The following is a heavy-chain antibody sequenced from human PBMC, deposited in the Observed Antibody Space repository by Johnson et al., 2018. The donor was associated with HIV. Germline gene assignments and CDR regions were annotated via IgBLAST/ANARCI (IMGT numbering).Heavy chain of an antibody. CDR1: GFTFSGYG. CDR2: IRYDGSNK. Sequence: QVQLVESGGGVVQPGGYLRLSCAASGFTFSGYGMHWVHQAPGKGLEWVAFIRYDGSNKYYADSVKGRFTISRDNSKNTLYLQMNSLRAEDTAVYYCAKDTYDSDAFDIWGQGTMVTVSS. D-gene: IGHD3-22*01. CDR3: AKDTYDSDAFDI. J-gene: IGHJ3*02. V-gene: IGHV3-30*02.